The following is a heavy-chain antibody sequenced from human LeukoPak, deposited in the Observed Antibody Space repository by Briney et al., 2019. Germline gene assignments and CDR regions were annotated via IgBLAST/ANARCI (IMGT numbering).Heavy chain of an antibody. CDR2: VSWDSTRM. Sequence: GGSLRLSCAASGFNFDAYAMHWVRQVPGRGLEWVSGVSWDSTRMAYADSVKGRFTISRDNAKNSLYLQMTSLRPEDTAVYYCAKDRRACSSSSCYYRFDYWGQGTLVTVSS. V-gene: IGHV3-9*01. CDR3: AKDRRACSSSSCYYRFDY. J-gene: IGHJ4*02. D-gene: IGHD2-2*01. CDR1: GFNFDAYA.